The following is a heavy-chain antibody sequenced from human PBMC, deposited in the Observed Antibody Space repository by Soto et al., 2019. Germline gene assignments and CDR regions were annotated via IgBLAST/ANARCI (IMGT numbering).Heavy chain of an antibody. CDR2: INPTSGST. Sequence: QVQLVQSGAEVKKPGASVKVSCKASGYTFTNYYIHWVRQAPGQGLEWMGYINPTSGSTNYAQKFQGIVTLTYDTSTTTVYMELSGLRSEDTAVLYCARDLAAGDHWGKGTLVTVSS. V-gene: IGHV1-46*01. CDR1: GYTFTNYY. D-gene: IGHD6-13*01. CDR3: ARDLAAGDH. J-gene: IGHJ4*02.